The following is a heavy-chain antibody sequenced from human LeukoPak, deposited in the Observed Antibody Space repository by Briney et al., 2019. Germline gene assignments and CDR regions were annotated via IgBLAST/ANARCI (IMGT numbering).Heavy chain of an antibody. V-gene: IGHV1-2*02. Sequence: ASVKVSCTASGYSFIDYYIHWVRQAPGQGLEWMGWINPNRGGTNYAQSFQGRVTMTRDTSISTAYMELSRLRSDDTAVYYCARARRNSYGSIYFDYWGQGTLVTVSS. CDR2: INPNRGGT. CDR3: ARARRNSYGSIYFDY. D-gene: IGHD5-18*01. J-gene: IGHJ4*02. CDR1: GYSFIDYY.